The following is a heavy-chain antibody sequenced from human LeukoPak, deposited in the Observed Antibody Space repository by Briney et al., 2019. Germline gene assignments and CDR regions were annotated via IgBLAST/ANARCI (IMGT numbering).Heavy chain of an antibody. J-gene: IGHJ4*02. D-gene: IGHD4-23*01. CDR3: ARDTVGGCFDY. CDR2: LSYDGSNE. Sequence: GGSLRLSCSVSGFSLTNYAMHWVREAPGKGLEWVAVLSYDGSNEDYADSVKGRFTISRDNSRNTLYLQLNSLRAEDTALYYCARDTVGGCFDYWGQGTLVTVSS. CDR1: GFSLTNYA. V-gene: IGHV3-30*04.